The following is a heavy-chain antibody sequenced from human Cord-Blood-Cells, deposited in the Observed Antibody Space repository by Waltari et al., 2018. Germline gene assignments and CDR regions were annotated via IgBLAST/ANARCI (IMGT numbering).Heavy chain of an antibody. Sequence: QVQLQQWGAGLLKTSEPLSLTCAVYGGSFSGNYWSWVRRPPGKGLGWIGEINHSGSTKYNPSLKSRVTRSVDTSKNQFSLKLSSVTAADTAVYYCAGSNLHGMDVWGQGTTVTVSS. CDR3: AGSNLHGMDV. CDR2: INHSGST. D-gene: IGHD7-27*01. J-gene: IGHJ6*02. V-gene: IGHV4-34*01. CDR1: GGSFSGNY.